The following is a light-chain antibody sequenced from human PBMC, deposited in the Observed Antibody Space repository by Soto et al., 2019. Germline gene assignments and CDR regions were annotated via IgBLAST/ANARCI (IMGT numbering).Light chain of an antibody. Sequence: QSVLTQPPSVSAAPGQTVTISCSGSSSNIGNYDVSWYQQLPGTAPKVLIYDNNKRPSGIPDRFSGSKSGTSATLGITGLQTGDEADYYCGTWDSSLSAGVFGGGTKLTVL. CDR3: GTWDSSLSAGV. CDR1: SSNIGNYD. V-gene: IGLV1-51*01. J-gene: IGLJ2*01. CDR2: DNN.